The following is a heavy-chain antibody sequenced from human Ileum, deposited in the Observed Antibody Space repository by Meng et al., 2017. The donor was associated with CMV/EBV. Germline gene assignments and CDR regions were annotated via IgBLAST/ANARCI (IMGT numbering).Heavy chain of an antibody. J-gene: IGHJ5*02. CDR2: IIPNSGGGT. CDR1: HSTFTAYY. CDR3: ARGNTRVVNYFDP. V-gene: IGHV1-2*02. Sequence: SHSTFTAYYIPWVRQPPGQGLEWMGYIIPNSGGGTNYAQKFQGRVTMTRDMSISTAYMELNGLRSDDTAVYYCARGNTRVVNYFDPWGQGTLVTVSS. D-gene: IGHD2-2*01.